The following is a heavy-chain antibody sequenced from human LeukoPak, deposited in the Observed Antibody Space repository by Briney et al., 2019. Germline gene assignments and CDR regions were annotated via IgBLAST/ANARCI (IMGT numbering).Heavy chain of an antibody. Sequence: SLRLSCTASGFSFGDYAMSWVRQAPGKGLEWVGFIRSKTYGRTTEYAASVKGRFTISRDDSESIAHLQMNSLKTEDTAVYYCTRYYDYVWGSYRYIDYWGQGTLVTVSS. J-gene: IGHJ4*02. CDR2: IRSKTYGRTT. V-gene: IGHV3-49*04. CDR3: TRYYDYVWGSYRYIDY. CDR1: GFSFGDYA. D-gene: IGHD3-16*02.